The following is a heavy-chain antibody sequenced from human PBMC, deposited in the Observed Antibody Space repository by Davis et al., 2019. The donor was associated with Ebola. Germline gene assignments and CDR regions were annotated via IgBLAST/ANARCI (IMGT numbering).Heavy chain of an antibody. CDR2: IYPGDSDT. J-gene: IGHJ4*02. D-gene: IGHD2-21*02. V-gene: IGHV5-51*01. CDR3: ARQNCGGDCSCDY. CDR1: GYSFTSYW. Sequence: GESLKISCKGSGYSFTSYWIGWVRQMPGKGLEWMGIIYPGDSDTRYSPSFQGQVTISADKSINTAYVQWSSLKASDTAMYYCARQNCGGDCSCDYWGQGTQVTVSS.